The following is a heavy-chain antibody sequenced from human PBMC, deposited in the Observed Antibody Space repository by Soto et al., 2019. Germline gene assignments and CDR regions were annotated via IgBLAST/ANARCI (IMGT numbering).Heavy chain of an antibody. Sequence: SETLSLTCAVYGGSFSGYYWSWIRQPPGKGLEWIGEINHSGSTNYNPSLKSRVTISVDTSKNQFSLKLSSVTAADTAVYYCARGLVKPLDCSSTSCPYNWFDPWGQGTLVTVSS. V-gene: IGHV4-34*01. CDR2: INHSGST. J-gene: IGHJ5*02. CDR1: GGSFSGYY. CDR3: ARGLVKPLDCSSTSCPYNWFDP. D-gene: IGHD2-2*01.